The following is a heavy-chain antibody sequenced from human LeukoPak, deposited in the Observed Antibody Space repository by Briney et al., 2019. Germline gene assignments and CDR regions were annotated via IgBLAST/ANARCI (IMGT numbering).Heavy chain of an antibody. CDR1: GFTFSSYE. CDR3: ARKYGDYHHYYYMDV. Sequence: GGSLRLSCAASGFTFSSYEMNWVRQAPGKGLEWVSYISTTGSSIYYADSVKGRFTISRDNVKNLLYLQMNSLRAEDAAVYYCARKYGDYHHYYYMDVWGKGTTVTVSS. V-gene: IGHV3-48*03. J-gene: IGHJ6*03. CDR2: ISTTGSSI. D-gene: IGHD4-17*01.